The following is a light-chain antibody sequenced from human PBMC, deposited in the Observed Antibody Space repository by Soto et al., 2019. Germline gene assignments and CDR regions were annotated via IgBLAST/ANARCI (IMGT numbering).Light chain of an antibody. CDR1: SSDVGSYNL. CDR3: CSYAGSSTRWV. J-gene: IGLJ3*02. Sequence: QSALTQPASVSGSPGQSITISCTGTSSDVGSYNLVSWYQQHPGKAPKLMIYEGSKRPSGVSNRFSGSKSGNTASLTISGLQAEDEAHYYCCSYAGSSTRWVFGGGTKLTVL. CDR2: EGS. V-gene: IGLV2-23*01.